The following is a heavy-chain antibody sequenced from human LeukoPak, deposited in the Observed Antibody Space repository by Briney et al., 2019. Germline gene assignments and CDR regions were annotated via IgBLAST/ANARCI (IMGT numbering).Heavy chain of an antibody. D-gene: IGHD2-2*01. Sequence: PGGSLRVSCAASGFTVSSNYMSWVRQAPENGLEWVANINQGGSEKYYVDSVRGRFTISRDNAKNSLYLQMNSLRADDTAVYYCARDVTALDSWGQGTLVTVSS. CDR3: ARDVTALDS. J-gene: IGHJ4*02. CDR2: INQGGSEK. CDR1: GFTVSSNY. V-gene: IGHV3-7*01.